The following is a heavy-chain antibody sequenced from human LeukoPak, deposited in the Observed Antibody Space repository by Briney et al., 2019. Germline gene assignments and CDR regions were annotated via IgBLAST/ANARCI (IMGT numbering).Heavy chain of an antibody. J-gene: IGHJ3*02. CDR2: ISWDGGST. CDR1: GFTFDDYT. V-gene: IGHV3-43*01. CDR3: AKEGDYYGSGSYRDGFDI. Sequence: GGSLRLSCAASGFTFDDYTMHWVRQAPGKGLEWVSLISWDGGSTYYADSVKGRFTISRDSFKNTLYLQMNSLRPEDTAVYYCAKEGDYYGSGSYRDGFDIWGQGTRATVSS. D-gene: IGHD3-10*01.